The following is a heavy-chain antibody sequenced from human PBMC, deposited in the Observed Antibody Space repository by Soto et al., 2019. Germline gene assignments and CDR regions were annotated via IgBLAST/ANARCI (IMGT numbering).Heavy chain of an antibody. CDR2: ITSDTKTI. CDR3: AGSVEGHFDY. V-gene: IGHV3-48*02. J-gene: IGHJ4*02. Sequence: EVQLVESGGGLVQPGGSLRLSCAASGFTFRIYSMNWVRQAPGKGLEWISYITSDTKTIKYADSVKGRFTITRDNDKNSVYLQMTSLRDEDTAVYYCAGSVEGHFDYWGQGTLVTVSS. CDR1: GFTFRIYS.